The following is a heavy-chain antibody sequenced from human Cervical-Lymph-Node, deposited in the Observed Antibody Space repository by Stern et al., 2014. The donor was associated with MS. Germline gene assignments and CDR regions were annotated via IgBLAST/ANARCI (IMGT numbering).Heavy chain of an antibody. CDR3: ARGETPIPSYGMDV. CDR2: IIPIFGTS. CDR1: GGSLSGYA. V-gene: IGHV1-69*06. J-gene: IGHJ6*02. Sequence: VQLLESGAEVKKPGSSVKVSCKASGGSLSGYAISWVRQAPGQGLEWLGRIIPIFGTSNYAQKFQGRVTITADRSTNTAYMEVSSLRTEDTAIYYCARGETPIPSYGMDVWGQGTTVTVSS. D-gene: IGHD1-26*01.